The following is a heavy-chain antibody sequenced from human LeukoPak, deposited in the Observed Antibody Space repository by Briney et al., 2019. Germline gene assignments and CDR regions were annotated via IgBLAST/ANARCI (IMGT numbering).Heavy chain of an antibody. CDR2: IIPILGIA. CDR1: GGTFSSYA. J-gene: IGHJ6*02. Sequence: ASVNVSCKASGGTFSSYAISWVRQAPGQGLEWMGRIIPILGIANYAQKFQGRVTITADKSTSTAYMELSSLRSEDTAVYYCDIVVVPAAIPLRDYYYYGMDVWGQGTTVTVSS. V-gene: IGHV1-69*04. CDR3: DIVVVPAAIPLRDYYYYGMDV. D-gene: IGHD2-2*02.